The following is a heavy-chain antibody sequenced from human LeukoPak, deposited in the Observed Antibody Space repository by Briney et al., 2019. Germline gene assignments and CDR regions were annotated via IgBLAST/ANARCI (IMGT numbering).Heavy chain of an antibody. Sequence: GASVKVSCKASGYTFTNYGVTWVRQAPGQGLEWMGWISAYNGDANYAQKLQGRVTMTTDTSTSTAYMELRSLRSDDTAVYYCTRESSVGWFDPWGQGTLVTVSS. V-gene: IGHV1-18*01. D-gene: IGHD1-26*01. CDR1: GYTFTNYG. CDR2: ISAYNGDA. J-gene: IGHJ5*02. CDR3: TRESSVGWFDP.